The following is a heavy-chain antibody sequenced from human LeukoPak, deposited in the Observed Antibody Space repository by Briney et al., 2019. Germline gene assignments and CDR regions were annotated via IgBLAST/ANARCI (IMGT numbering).Heavy chain of an antibody. CDR2: INTYNANT. Sequence: GASVKVSCKASGYSFSSYSLNWVRQAPGQGLEWMGWINTYNANTNYAQKVQGRITLTRDTSTSTAYMELRSLRFDDTAVYYCATDRLSPYDNGDGVGRWDFALWGRGTLVTVSS. V-gene: IGHV1-18*04. CDR3: ATDRLSPYDNGDGVGRWDFAL. J-gene: IGHJ2*01. D-gene: IGHD4-17*01. CDR1: GYSFSSYS.